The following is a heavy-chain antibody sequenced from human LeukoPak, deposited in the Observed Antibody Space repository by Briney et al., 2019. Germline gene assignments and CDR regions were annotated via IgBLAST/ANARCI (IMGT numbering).Heavy chain of an antibody. CDR3: ASKKEYSSHLSYYYYYMDV. CDR2: INTNTGNP. CDR1: GYTFTNYG. Sequence: GASVKVSCKASGYTFTNYGISWVRQAPGQGLEWMGWINTNTGNPTYAQGFTGRFVFSLDTSVSTAYLQISSLKAEDTAVYYCASKKEYSSHLSYYYYYMDVWGKGTTVTVSS. D-gene: IGHD6-6*01. V-gene: IGHV7-4-1*02. J-gene: IGHJ6*03.